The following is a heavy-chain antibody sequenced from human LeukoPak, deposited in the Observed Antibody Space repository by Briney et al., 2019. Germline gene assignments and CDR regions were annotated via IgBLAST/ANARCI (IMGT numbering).Heavy chain of an antibody. D-gene: IGHD2-2*01. J-gene: IGHJ6*02. CDR1: GGSFSGYY. V-gene: IGHV4-34*01. CDR2: INHSGST. CDR3: ARWPVVPAARRPTSVPNYYDYYGMDV. Sequence: SETLSLTCAVYGGSFSGYYWSWIRQPPGKGLEWIGEINHSGSTNSNPSLMSTVTISVDTSKNQFSLKLSSVTAADTAVYNCARWPVVPAARRPTSVPNYYDYYGMDVWGQGTTVTVSS.